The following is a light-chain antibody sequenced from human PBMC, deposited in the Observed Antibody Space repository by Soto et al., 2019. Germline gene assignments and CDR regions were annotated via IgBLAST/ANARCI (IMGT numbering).Light chain of an antibody. CDR1: SSNIGSGYD. J-gene: IGLJ1*01. V-gene: IGLV1-40*01. Sequence: QSMLTQPPSVSGAPGQGVTISCTGSSSNIGSGYDVQWYQQLPGTAPKVLIYDNNNRPSGVPARFSGSKSATSASLAITGLQPEDEAEYYCQSFDSSLSGFFVFGTGTKVTVL. CDR3: QSFDSSLSGFFV. CDR2: DNN.